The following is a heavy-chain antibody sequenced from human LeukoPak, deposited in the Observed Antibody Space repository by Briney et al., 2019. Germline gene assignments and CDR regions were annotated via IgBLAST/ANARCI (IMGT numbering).Heavy chain of an antibody. V-gene: IGHV1-69*04. D-gene: IGHD3-10*01. CDR3: ASQGRFGELKWFDP. CDR1: GDTFSSYA. J-gene: IGHJ5*02. CDR2: IIPILGIA. Sequence: ASLKVSCKASGDTFSSYANSWVRQAPGQRLEWMGNIIPILGIANYAQKFQGRVTITADKSASTDNMELSSLRSEDTAVYYCASQGRFGELKWFDPWGQGTLVTVSS.